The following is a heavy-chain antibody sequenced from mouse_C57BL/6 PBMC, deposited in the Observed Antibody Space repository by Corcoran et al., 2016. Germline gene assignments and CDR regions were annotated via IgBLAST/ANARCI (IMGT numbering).Heavy chain of an antibody. CDR1: GYTFTTYG. Sequence: QIQLVQSGPELKKPGETVKISCKASGYTFTTYGMSWVKQAPGKGLKWMGWINTYSGVPTYADDFKGRFAFSLETSASTAYLQINNLKNEDTATYFCARSESMDYWGQGTSVTVSS. J-gene: IGHJ4*01. CDR2: INTYSGVP. CDR3: ARSESMDY. V-gene: IGHV9-3*01.